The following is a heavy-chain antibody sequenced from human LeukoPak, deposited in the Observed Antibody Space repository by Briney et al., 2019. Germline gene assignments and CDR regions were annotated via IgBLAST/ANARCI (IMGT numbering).Heavy chain of an antibody. D-gene: IGHD3-16*01. CDR2: IYYGGST. J-gene: IGHJ4*02. V-gene: IGHV4-59*01. CDR3: ARGGSYSHY. CDR1: GDSITSNY. Sequence: SETLTLTCTVSGDSITSNYWSWIRQPPGKRLEWIGYIYYGGSTNYNPSLKSRVTISVDTSKNQFSLKLTSVTAADTAVYYCARGGSYSHYWGQGVLVTVSS.